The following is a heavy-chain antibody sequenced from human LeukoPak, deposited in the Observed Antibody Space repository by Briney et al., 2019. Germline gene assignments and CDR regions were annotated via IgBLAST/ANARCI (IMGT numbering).Heavy chain of an antibody. CDR3: ARRGPVITFGGVMVGFDAFDI. D-gene: IGHD3-16*01. J-gene: IGHJ3*02. CDR2: IYYSGST. V-gene: IGHV4-39*01. CDR1: GGSISSSSYY. Sequence: PSETLSLTCTVSGGSISSSSYYWGWIRQPPGKGLEWIGSIYYSGSTYYNPSLKSRVTISVDTSKIQFSLKLSSVTAADTAVYYCARRGPVITFGGVMVGFDAFDIWGQGTMVIVSS.